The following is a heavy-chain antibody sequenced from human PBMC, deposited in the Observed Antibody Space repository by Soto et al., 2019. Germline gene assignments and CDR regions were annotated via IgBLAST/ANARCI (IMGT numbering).Heavy chain of an antibody. D-gene: IGHD6-13*01. J-gene: IGHJ4*02. Sequence: LSLTCTVSGGSVSSGGYYWSWIRQHPGKGLEWIGYIYYSGSTYYNPSLKSRVTISVDTSKNQFSLKLSSVTAADTAVYYCARGGIAAAAPPDYWGQGTLVTAPQ. CDR3: ARGGIAAAAPPDY. CDR1: GGSVSSGGYY. V-gene: IGHV4-31*03. CDR2: IYYSGST.